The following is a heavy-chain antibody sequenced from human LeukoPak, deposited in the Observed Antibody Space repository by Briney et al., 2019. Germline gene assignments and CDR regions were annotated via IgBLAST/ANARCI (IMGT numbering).Heavy chain of an antibody. D-gene: IGHD5-18*01. CDR3: ARAKYSYGLYYYYGMDV. CDR2: IYTSGST. J-gene: IGHJ6*02. Sequence: PSETLSLTCTVSGGSISSGSYYWSWIRQPAGKGLEWIGRIYTSGSTNYNPSLKSRVTISVDTSKNQFSLKLSSVTAADTAVYYCARAKYSYGLYYYYGMDVWGQGTTVTVSS. V-gene: IGHV4-61*02. CDR1: GGSISSGSYY.